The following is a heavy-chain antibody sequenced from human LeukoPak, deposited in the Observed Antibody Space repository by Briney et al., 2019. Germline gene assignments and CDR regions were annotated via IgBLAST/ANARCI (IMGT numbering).Heavy chain of an antibody. V-gene: IGHV3-15*01. Sequence: PGGSLRLSCAASGFKFKDSWMSWVRQAPGKGLEWVGRIKSKTAGETTDYAAAVTGRFTISRDDSRNTRYLQINSLKTEDTGVYYCTTEPRDWGQGTLVTVSS. CDR2: IKSKTAGETT. J-gene: IGHJ1*01. CDR1: GFKFKDSW. CDR3: TTEPRD.